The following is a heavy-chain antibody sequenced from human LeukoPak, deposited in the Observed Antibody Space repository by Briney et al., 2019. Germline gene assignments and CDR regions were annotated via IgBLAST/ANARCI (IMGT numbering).Heavy chain of an antibody. D-gene: IGHD6-13*01. CDR2: ISAYNDNT. CDR1: GYTFTSYG. V-gene: IGHV1-18*01. CDR3: AGGWGGLMAAAGTDYFDY. Sequence: GASVKVSCKASGYTFTSYGISWVRQAPGQGLEWMGWISAYNDNTNYVQKFQGRVTMTTEISTSTAYMELRSLRSDDTAVYYCAGGWGGLMAAAGTDYFDYWGQGTLVTVSS. J-gene: IGHJ4*02.